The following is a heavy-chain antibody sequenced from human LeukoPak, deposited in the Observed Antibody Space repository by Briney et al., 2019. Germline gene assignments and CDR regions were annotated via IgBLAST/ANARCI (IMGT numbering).Heavy chain of an antibody. CDR3: ARNSIDFWSGYFYYMDV. Sequence: SETLSLTCTVSDYSISSGYYWGRIRQPPGKGLEWIGSIYHSGSTYYNPSLKSRVTISVDTSKNQFSLKLSSVTAADTAVYYCARNSIDFWSGYFYYMDVWGKGTTVTVSS. CDR1: DYSISSGYY. V-gene: IGHV4-38-2*02. J-gene: IGHJ6*03. D-gene: IGHD3-3*01. CDR2: IYHSGST.